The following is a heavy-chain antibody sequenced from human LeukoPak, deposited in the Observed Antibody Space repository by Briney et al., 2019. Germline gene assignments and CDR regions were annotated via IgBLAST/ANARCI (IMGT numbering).Heavy chain of an antibody. CDR1: GFTFSSYW. D-gene: IGHD4-23*01. V-gene: IGHV3-7*01. CDR2: IKQDGSEK. Sequence: PGGSLRLSCAASGFTFSSYWMSWVRQAPGKGLEWVANIKQDGSEKYYVDSVKGRFTISRDNAKNSVYLQMNSLRAEDTAVYYCVTHEVTVITRSTFDNWGQGTLVTVSS. CDR3: VTHEVTVITRSTFDN. J-gene: IGHJ4*02.